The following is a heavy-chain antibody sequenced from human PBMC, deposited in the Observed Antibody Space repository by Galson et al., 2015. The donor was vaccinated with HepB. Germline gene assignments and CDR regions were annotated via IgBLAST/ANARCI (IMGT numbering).Heavy chain of an antibody. CDR3: ARQQWLVTGYHYGMDV. D-gene: IGHD6-19*01. V-gene: IGHV5-10-1*01. J-gene: IGHJ6*02. CDR1: GYSFTSYW. Sequence: QSGAEVKKPGESLRISCKGSGYSFTSYWISWVRQMPGKGLEWMGRIDPSDSYTNYSPSFQGHVTISADKSISTAYLQWSSLKASDTAMYYCARQQWLVTGYHYGMDVWGQGTTVTVSS. CDR2: IDPSDSYT.